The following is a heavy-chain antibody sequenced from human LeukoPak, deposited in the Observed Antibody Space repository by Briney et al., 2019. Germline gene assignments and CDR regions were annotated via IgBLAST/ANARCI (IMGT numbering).Heavy chain of an antibody. D-gene: IGHD1-26*01. CDR3: ARDNSVGDNAWWFDP. J-gene: IGHJ5*02. Sequence: GASVKVSCKASGYTFTSYYMHWVRQAPGQGLEWMGLINPTGGSTGYAQKFQGRVTMTRGMSTSTDYMVLSSLRSEDTAIYYCARDNSVGDNAWWFDPWGQGTLVTVSS. V-gene: IGHV1-46*01. CDR2: INPTGGST. CDR1: GYTFTSYY.